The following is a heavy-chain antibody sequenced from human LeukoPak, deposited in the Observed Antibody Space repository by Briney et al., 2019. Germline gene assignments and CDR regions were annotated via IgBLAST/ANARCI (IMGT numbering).Heavy chain of an antibody. CDR1: GGSISSSSYY. J-gene: IGHJ5*02. D-gene: IGHD5-12*01. CDR3: AKHAESGYDRFDR. CDR2: IYYSGNI. Sequence: SETLSLTCTVSGGSISSSSYYWSWIRQPPGKGLDWIGYIYYSGNINYKSPLKSRVTISGDTSKNQFSLKLSPVTAADTAMYYCAKHAESGYDRFDRWGQGTLVTVSS. V-gene: IGHV4-61*05.